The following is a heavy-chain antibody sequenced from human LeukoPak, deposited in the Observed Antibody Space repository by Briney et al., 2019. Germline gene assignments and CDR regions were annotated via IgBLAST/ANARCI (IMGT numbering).Heavy chain of an antibody. J-gene: IGHJ5*02. D-gene: IGHD5-18*01. V-gene: IGHV4-59*01. CDR1: GGSISSYY. CDR2: IYYSGST. CDR3: ARGGGYSYLNWFDP. Sequence: PSETLSLTCTVSGGSISSYYWSWIRQPPGKGLEGIGYIYYSGSTNYNPSLKGRVTISVDTSKNQFSLKLSSVTAADTAVYYCARGGGYSYLNWFDPWGQGTLVTVSS.